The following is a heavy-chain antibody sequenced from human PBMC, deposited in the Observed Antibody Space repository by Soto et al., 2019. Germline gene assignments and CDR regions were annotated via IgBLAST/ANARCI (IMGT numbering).Heavy chain of an antibody. J-gene: IGHJ6*02. CDR2: MNPNSGNT. CDR1: GYTFTSYD. D-gene: IGHD6-13*01. CDR3: ASRLSSSFFLALYGMDV. V-gene: IGHV1-8*01. Sequence: QVQLVQSGAEVKKPGASVKVSCKASGYTFTSYDINWVRQATGPGLEWMGWMNPNSGNTGYAQKFQGRVTMTRNTSISTAYMELSSLRSEDTAVYYCASRLSSSFFLALYGMDVWGQGTTVTVSS.